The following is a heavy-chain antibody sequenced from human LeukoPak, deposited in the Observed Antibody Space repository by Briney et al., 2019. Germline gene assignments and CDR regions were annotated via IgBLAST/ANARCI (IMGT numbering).Heavy chain of an antibody. CDR3: ARLRRSGGSCFDY. V-gene: IGHV4-30-2*01. CDR2: IYHSGST. J-gene: IGHJ4*02. D-gene: IGHD2-15*01. CDR1: GGSISSGGYC. Sequence: SETLSLTCTVSGGSISSGGYCWSWIRQPPGKGLEWIGYIYHSGSTYYNPSLKSRVTISVDRSKNQFSLKLSSVTAADTAVYYCARLRRSGGSCFDYWGQGTLVTVSS.